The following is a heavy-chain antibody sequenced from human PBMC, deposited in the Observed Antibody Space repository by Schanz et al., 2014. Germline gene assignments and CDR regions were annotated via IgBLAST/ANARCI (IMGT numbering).Heavy chain of an antibody. CDR1: GFTFSSYT. CDR3: AREDMLRGIRAFDI. D-gene: IGHD3-10*01. V-gene: IGHV3-21*01. J-gene: IGHJ3*02. Sequence: EVQLVESGGGVVQPGRSLRLSCAASGFTFSSYTMKWVRQAPGKGLEWVSSISSTSTYLYYADSVKGRFTISRDNPKNSLYLQMNSLRVEDTAVYYCAREDMLRGIRAFDIWGQGTMVTVSS. CDR2: ISSTSTYL.